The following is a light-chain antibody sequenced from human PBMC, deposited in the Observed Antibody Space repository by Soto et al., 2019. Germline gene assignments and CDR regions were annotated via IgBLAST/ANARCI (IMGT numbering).Light chain of an antibody. V-gene: IGKV1-33*01. J-gene: IGKJ4*01. CDR1: QNINNY. Sequence: DIQMTQSPSSLSASVGDRVTITCQASQNINNYLNWYQQKPGRAPKLLIYDASNLEAGVPSRFRGSGSGTDFTFTISSLQPEDFATYYCQQYNSYPPTFGGGTKVEIK. CDR2: DAS. CDR3: QQYNSYPPT.